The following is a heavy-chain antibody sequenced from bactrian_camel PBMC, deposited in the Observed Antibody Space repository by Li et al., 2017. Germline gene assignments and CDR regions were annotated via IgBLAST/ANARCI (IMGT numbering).Heavy chain of an antibody. D-gene: IGHD6*01. CDR1: GYTVVGSC. V-gene: IGHV3S55*01. Sequence: QVQLVESGGGSVQAGSSLKLSCAASGYTVVGSCLGWFRQAPGKDREGVAIINSDGSTSVADSVKGRFTISKDNAKNTLYLQPDSLKSEDTAMYYCAKDVYGGIGRTIELTLATGARGPRSPSP. CDR2: INSDGST. J-gene: IGHJ6*01. CDR3: AKDVYGGIGRTIELTLAT.